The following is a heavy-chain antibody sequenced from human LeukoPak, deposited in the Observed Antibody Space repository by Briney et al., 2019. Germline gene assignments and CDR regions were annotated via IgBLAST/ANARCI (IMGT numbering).Heavy chain of an antibody. CDR2: IYYSGST. V-gene: IGHV4-61*01. Sequence: PSGTLSLTCTVSGGSVSSGSYYWSWIRQPPGKGLEWIGYIYYSGSTNYNPSLKSRVTISVDTSKNQFSLKLSSVTAADTAVYYCARDRCSSTSCYVDYWGQGTLVTVSS. CDR3: ARDRCSSTSCYVDY. CDR1: GGSVSSGSYY. J-gene: IGHJ4*02. D-gene: IGHD2-2*01.